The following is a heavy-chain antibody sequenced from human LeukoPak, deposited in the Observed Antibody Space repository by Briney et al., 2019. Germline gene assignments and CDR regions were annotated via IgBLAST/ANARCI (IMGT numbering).Heavy chain of an antibody. CDR1: GFTFSSYS. Sequence: GGSLRLSCAASGFTFSSYSMNWVRQAPGKGLEWVSSISSTGSYIYYADSVKGRFTISRDNSKNTLYLQMNSLRAEDTAVYYCAKDYYYDSSGYYYGSDAFDIWGQGTMVTVSS. CDR3: AKDYYYDSSGYYYGSDAFDI. J-gene: IGHJ3*02. D-gene: IGHD3-22*01. CDR2: ISSTGSYI. V-gene: IGHV3-21*04.